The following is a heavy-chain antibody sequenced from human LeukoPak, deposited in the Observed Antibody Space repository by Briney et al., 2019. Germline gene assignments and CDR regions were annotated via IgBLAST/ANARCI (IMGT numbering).Heavy chain of an antibody. D-gene: IGHD2-21*02. CDR2: IRSSGSAM. J-gene: IGHJ3*02. CDR3: ARLVTMTRPDDAFDI. V-gene: IGHV3-48*01. CDR1: GFTFSSYA. Sequence: PGGSLRLSCAASGFTFSSYAMSWVRQAPGKGLECISYIRSSGSAMYYADSVKGRFTISRDNAKNSLYLQMSSLRVEDTAVYYCARLVTMTRPDDAFDIWGQGTMVTVSS.